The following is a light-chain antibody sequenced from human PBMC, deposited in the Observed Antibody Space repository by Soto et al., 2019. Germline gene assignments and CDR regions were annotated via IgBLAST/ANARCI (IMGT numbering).Light chain of an antibody. CDR1: SSDVGTYSL. J-gene: IGLJ2*01. CDR3: CSYAGSPNLVL. V-gene: IGLV2-23*01. CDR2: EGS. Sequence: QSALTQPASVSESPGQSFIISCTGASSDVGTYSLASWYQQHPGKAPKPMIYEGSRRPLGVSNRFSGSMSDNTASLTISGLQAGEDADYYCCSYAGSPNLVLFCGGTKLTVL.